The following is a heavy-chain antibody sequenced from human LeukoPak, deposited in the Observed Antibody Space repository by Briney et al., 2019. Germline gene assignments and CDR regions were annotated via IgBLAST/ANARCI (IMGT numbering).Heavy chain of an antibody. CDR2: ISYDGSNK. CDR3: ARMNWGDAFDI. D-gene: IGHD7-27*01. CDR1: GFTFSSYA. Sequence: PGGSLRLSCAASGFTFSSYAMHWVRQAPGKGLEGVAVISYDGSNKYYADSVKGRFTISRDNSKNTLYLQMNSLRAEDTAVYYCARMNWGDAFDIWGQGTMVTVSS. J-gene: IGHJ3*02. V-gene: IGHV3-30-3*01.